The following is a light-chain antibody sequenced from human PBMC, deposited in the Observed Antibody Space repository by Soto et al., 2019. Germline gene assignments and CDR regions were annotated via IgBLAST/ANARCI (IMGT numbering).Light chain of an antibody. V-gene: IGKV3-20*01. CDR2: GTS. Sequence: EIVLTQSPGILSLSPGARATLSCRASQTVAYTSLAWYQQRPGQAPRLLIYGTSTRATGTPDRFIGSGSGTAFTLTISRLEHEDFAVYYCQQYVTTPRTFGQGTKVE. J-gene: IGKJ1*01. CDR1: QTVAYTS. CDR3: QQYVTTPRT.